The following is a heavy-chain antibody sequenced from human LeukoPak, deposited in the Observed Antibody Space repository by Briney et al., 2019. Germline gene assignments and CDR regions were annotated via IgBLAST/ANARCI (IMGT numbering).Heavy chain of an antibody. D-gene: IGHD6-19*01. CDR3: AKMPVSYSSGWTNFDY. V-gene: IGHV3-23*01. J-gene: IGHJ4*02. Sequence: PGGSLRLSCAASGFTFSSYAMSWVRQTPGNGLEWVSGISGNGGSTYYADSVKGRFTIYRDNSKNTLFLQMNSLRAEDTAVYYCAKMPVSYSSGWTNFDYWGQGTLVTVSS. CDR1: GFTFSSYA. CDR2: ISGNGGST.